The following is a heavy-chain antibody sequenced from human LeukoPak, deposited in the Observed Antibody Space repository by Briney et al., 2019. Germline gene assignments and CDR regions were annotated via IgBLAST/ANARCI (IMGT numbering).Heavy chain of an antibody. V-gene: IGHV4-4*02. J-gene: IGHJ4*02. CDR1: GGSISSSNW. CDR3: ARRRKITLGGVIVLYFDY. CDR2: IYHSGST. D-gene: IGHD3-16*02. Sequence: SETLSLTCAVSGGSISSSNWWSWVRQPPGKGLEWIGEIYHSGSTNYNPSLKSRVTISVDTSKNQFSLKLSSVTAADTAVYYCARRRKITLGGVIVLYFDYWGQGTLVTVSS.